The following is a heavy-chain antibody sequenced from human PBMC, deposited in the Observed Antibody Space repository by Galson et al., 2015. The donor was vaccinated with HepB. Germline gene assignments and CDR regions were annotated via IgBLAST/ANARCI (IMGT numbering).Heavy chain of an antibody. CDR1: GFTFSSYS. Sequence: SLRLSCAASGFTFSSYSMNWVRQAPGKGLEWVSSISSSSSYIYYADSVKGRFTISRDNAKNSLYLQMNSLRAEDTAVYYCAKDAIAAAHGNYGMDVWGQGTTVTVSS. V-gene: IGHV3-21*01. CDR3: AKDAIAAAHGNYGMDV. CDR2: ISSSSSYI. J-gene: IGHJ6*02. D-gene: IGHD6-13*01.